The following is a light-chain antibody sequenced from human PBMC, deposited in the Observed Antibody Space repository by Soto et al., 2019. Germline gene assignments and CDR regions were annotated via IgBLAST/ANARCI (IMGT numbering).Light chain of an antibody. CDR2: WAS. Sequence: DIVMTQSPDSLAVSLGERATINCKSSQSVLYSSNNKNYLAWYQQKQGQPPKLLIYWASTRESGVPDRFSASGSGTDFTLTISSLQAEDVAVYSCQQYYSTPLTFGGGTKVEIK. CDR3: QQYYSTPLT. V-gene: IGKV4-1*01. CDR1: QSVLYSSNNKNY. J-gene: IGKJ4*01.